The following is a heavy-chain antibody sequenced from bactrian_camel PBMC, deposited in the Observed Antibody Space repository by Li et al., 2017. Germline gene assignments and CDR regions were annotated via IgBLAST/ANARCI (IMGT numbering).Heavy chain of an antibody. V-gene: IGHV3S54*01. CDR2: IYTKSGTT. CDR3: VTDLGPPLNVFNQRDY. J-gene: IGHJ4*01. CDR1: GYIGTAT. D-gene: IGHD5*01. Sequence: HVQLVESGGGTVQAGGSLRLSCTASGYIGTATVGWFRQAPGEEREGVAAIYTKSGTTWYSDSVKGRFTASLDYNTSTQYLQMNGLKTEDTAWYYCVTDLGPPLNVFNQRDYWGPGTQVTVS.